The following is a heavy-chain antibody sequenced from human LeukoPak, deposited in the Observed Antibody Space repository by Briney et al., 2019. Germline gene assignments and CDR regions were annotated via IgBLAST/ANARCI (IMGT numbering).Heavy chain of an antibody. J-gene: IGHJ6*03. CDR2: IYYSGST. Sequence: SETLSLTCTVSGGSISSYYWSWIRQPPGKGLEWIGYIYYSGSTNYNPSLKSRVTISVDTSKNQFSLKLSSVTAADTAVYYCARGRDYDSTTYWGDYYMGVWGKGTTVTVSS. D-gene: IGHD2/OR15-2a*01. CDR3: ARGRDYDSTTYWGDYYMGV. CDR1: GGSISSYY. V-gene: IGHV4-59*01.